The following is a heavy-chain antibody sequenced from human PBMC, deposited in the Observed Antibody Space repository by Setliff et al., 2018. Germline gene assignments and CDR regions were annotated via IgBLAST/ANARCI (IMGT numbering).Heavy chain of an antibody. CDR3: ARGDVYSGSYYHFDY. CDR1: GYTLTELS. CDR2: ISGYNGNT. J-gene: IGHJ4*02. D-gene: IGHD1-26*01. Sequence: ASVKVSCKVSGYTLTELSMHWVRQAPGQGLEWMGWISGYNGNTNYAQNLQGRVTITRDTSASTAYMELSSLTSEDTAIYYCARGDVYSGSYYHFDYWGQGTLVTVSS. V-gene: IGHV1-3*01.